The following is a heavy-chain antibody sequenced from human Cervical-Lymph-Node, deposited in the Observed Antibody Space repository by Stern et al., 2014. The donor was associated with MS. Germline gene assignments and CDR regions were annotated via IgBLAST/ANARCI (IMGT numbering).Heavy chain of an antibody. D-gene: IGHD4-17*01. J-gene: IGHJ4*02. Sequence: EVQLEESGGGLVKPGGSLRLSCAASGFTFSNAWMNWVRQAPGKGLEWVGRIKSKTDGGTTDYAAPVKGRFTISRDDSENTLYLQMNSLKTEDTAVYYCIKNKYGVVALDYWGQGTLVTVSS. V-gene: IGHV3-15*01. CDR3: IKNKYGVVALDY. CDR1: GFTFSNAW. CDR2: IKSKTDGGTT.